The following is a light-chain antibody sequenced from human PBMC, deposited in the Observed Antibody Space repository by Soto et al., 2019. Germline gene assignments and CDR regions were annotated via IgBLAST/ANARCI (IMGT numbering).Light chain of an antibody. CDR3: QSYDSSNPWV. J-gene: IGLJ3*02. Sequence: NFMLTQPHSVSESAGKTVTISCTRSSGSIASNYVQWYQHRPGSGPTTVIYEDNQRPTGVPDRFSGSIDSSSNSASLTISGLKTEDEADYYCQSYDSSNPWVFGGGTKLTVL. CDR2: EDN. V-gene: IGLV6-57*04. CDR1: SGSIASNY.